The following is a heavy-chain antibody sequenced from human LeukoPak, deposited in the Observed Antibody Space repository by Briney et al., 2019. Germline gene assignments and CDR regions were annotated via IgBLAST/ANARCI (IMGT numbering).Heavy chain of an antibody. CDR1: GFTFSSYA. D-gene: IGHD3-16*01. J-gene: IGHJ4*02. CDR3: VKEGVEYSYSYGDY. CDR2: ISGTGGST. V-gene: IGHV3-23*01. Sequence: GGSPRLSCAVSGFTFSSYAMTWVRQAPGKGLEWVSAISGTGGSTYYADSVKGRITISRDNAENTLYLQMNNLRPDDTAFYFCVKEGVEYSYSYGDYWGQGTLVTVSS.